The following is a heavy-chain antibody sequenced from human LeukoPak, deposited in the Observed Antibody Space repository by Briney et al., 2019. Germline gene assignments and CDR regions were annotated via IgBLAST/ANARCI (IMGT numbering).Heavy chain of an antibody. CDR1: GFTFSNYA. J-gene: IGHJ4*02. Sequence: GGSLRLSCAASGFTFSNYAMSWVRQAPGRGLEWVSAISGSSGLTYYADSVKGRFTVSRDNSKNTLYLQMNSLRAEDTAVYYCARRGESANYGDYRFDYWGQGTLVTVSS. CDR3: ARRGESANYGDYRFDY. CDR2: ISGSSGLT. V-gene: IGHV3-23*01. D-gene: IGHD4-17*01.